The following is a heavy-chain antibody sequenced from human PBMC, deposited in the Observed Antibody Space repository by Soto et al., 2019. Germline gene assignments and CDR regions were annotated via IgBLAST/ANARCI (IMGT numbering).Heavy chain of an antibody. D-gene: IGHD2-21*02. CDR2: IYYSGST. Sequence: KASETLSLTCPVSGGSASSGSYYWSWIRQPPGKGLEWSGHIYYSGSTNYNLPLKGRVTISVDKSKNQFSVKLSAVTAADKAVYYCAIQEVTANPSWFDFWGQGTLVTVSS. J-gene: IGHJ4*02. V-gene: IGHV4-61*01. CDR1: GGSASSGSYY. CDR3: AIQEVTANPSWFDF.